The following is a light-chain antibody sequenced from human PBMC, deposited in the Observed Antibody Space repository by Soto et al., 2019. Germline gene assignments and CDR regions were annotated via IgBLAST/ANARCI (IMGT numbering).Light chain of an antibody. V-gene: IGKV1-39*01. CDR3: QQTYSTLSIT. Sequence: DIQMTQSPSSLSASVGDRVTITCRASESIARHLNWYQQKPGKAPKLLIYAASSLQNGVPSRFRGGGSGTDFNLTISNLQPEDFATYYCQQTYSTLSITFGQGTRLEI. CDR2: AAS. CDR1: ESIARH. J-gene: IGKJ5*01.